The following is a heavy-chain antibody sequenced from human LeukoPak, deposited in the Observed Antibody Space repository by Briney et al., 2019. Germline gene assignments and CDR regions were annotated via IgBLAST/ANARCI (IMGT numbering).Heavy chain of an antibody. CDR2: ISGSGGST. CDR3: AKGFGYGEDNYFDY. Sequence: GGSLRLSCAASGFTFSSYAMSWVRQAPGKGLEWVSAISGSGGSTYYADSVKGRFTTSRDNSKNTLYLQMNSLRAEDTAVYYCAKGFGYGEDNYFDYWGQGTLVTVSS. V-gene: IGHV3-23*01. D-gene: IGHD4-17*01. CDR1: GFTFSSYA. J-gene: IGHJ4*02.